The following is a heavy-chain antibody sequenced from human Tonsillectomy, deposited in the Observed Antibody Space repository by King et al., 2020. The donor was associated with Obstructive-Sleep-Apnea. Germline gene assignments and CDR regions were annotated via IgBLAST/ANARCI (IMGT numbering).Heavy chain of an antibody. D-gene: IGHD1-26*01. J-gene: IGHJ4*02. CDR3: AHRRGGTYYFDS. CDR2: IYWDDER. CDR1: GFSLSTSGEG. V-gene: IGHV2-5*02. Sequence: TLKESGPTLVKPTQTLTLTCTFSGFSLSTSGEGVSWIRQPPGKALEWLALIYWDDERRYSPSLKSRVTITKDTSKNQVVLTMTNMDPVDTATYYCAHRRGGTYYFDSWGQGTLVTVSS.